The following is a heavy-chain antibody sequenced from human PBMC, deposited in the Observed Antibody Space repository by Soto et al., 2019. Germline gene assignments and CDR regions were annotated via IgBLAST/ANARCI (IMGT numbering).Heavy chain of an antibody. Sequence: GGSLRLSCAASGFTFDDYAMHWVRRVPGKGLEWVSSIGWNSNIIGYADSVKGRFTISRDSAKNSLYLQMNSLRPEDTALYYCAKGGPYGFCSGGSCYFDYWCQGTLVTVSS. CDR2: IGWNSNII. J-gene: IGHJ4*02. CDR3: AKGGPYGFCSGGSCYFDY. CDR1: GFTFDDYA. D-gene: IGHD2-15*01. V-gene: IGHV3-9*01.